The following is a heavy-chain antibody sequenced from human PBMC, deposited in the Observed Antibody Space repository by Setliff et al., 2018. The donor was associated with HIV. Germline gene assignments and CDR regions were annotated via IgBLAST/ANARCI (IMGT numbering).Heavy chain of an antibody. D-gene: IGHD3-16*01. V-gene: IGHV4-61*09. Sequence: SETLSLTCTVSGGSISSGNYYWSWIRQPAGKGLEWIGHIYTTGSTNYNPSLKSRVTISVDTSKNQFSLKLSSVTAADTALYYCARDGAGHRYMDFWGKGTTVTVSS. CDR2: IYTTGST. J-gene: IGHJ6*03. CDR3: ARDGAGHRYMDF. CDR1: GGSISSGNYY.